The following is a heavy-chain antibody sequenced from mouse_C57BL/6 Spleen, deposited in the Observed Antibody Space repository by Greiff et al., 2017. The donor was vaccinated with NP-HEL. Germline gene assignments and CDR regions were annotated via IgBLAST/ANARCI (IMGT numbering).Heavy chain of an antibody. D-gene: IGHD2-3*01. V-gene: IGHV1-19*01. Sequence: EVQLQQSGPVLVKPGASVKMSCKASGYTFTDYYMNWVKQSHGKSLEWIGVINPYNGGTSYNQKFKGKATLTVDKSSSTAYMELNSLTSEDSAVYYCARVTTGKRDYFDYWGQGTTLTVSS. CDR2: INPYNGGT. J-gene: IGHJ2*01. CDR3: ARVTTGKRDYFDY. CDR1: GYTFTDYY.